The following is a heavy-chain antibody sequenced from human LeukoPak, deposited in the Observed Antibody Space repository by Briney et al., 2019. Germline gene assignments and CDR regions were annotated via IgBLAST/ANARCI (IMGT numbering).Heavy chain of an antibody. J-gene: IGHJ6*02. Sequence: GASVKVSCKASGYTFTSYAMNWVRQAPGQGLEWMGGIIPIFGTANYAQKFQGRVTITADESTSTAYMELSSLRSEDTAVYYCASVVRGIDGMDVWGQGTTVTVSS. CDR1: GYTFTSYA. V-gene: IGHV1-69*13. D-gene: IGHD3-10*01. CDR2: IIPIFGTA. CDR3: ASVVRGIDGMDV.